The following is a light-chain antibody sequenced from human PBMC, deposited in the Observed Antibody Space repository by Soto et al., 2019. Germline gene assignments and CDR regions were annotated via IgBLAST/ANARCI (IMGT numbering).Light chain of an antibody. CDR2: GAS. CDR1: QSVSSSY. CDR3: QQRSSWPLT. Sequence: ELVLTQSPGTLSLSPGERATLSCRASQSVSSSYLAWYQQKPGQAPRLLIYGASSRATGIPDRFSGSGSGTDFTLTISRLEPEDFAIYYCQQRSSWPLTFGGGTKVDNK. J-gene: IGKJ4*01. V-gene: IGKV3D-20*02.